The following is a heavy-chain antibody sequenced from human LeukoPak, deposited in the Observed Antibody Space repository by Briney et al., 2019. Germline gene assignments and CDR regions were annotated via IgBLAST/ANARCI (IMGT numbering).Heavy chain of an antibody. CDR1: GGSISSYY. D-gene: IGHD3-10*01. J-gene: IGHJ5*02. V-gene: IGHV4-4*07. CDR3: ARDYVWFGENLYNWFDP. Sequence: SETLSLTCTVSGGSISSYYWSWIRQPAGKGLEWIGRIYTSGSTNYNPSLKSRVTMSVDTSKNQFSLKLSSVTAADTAVYYCARDYVWFGENLYNWFDPWGQGTLVTVSS. CDR2: IYTSGST.